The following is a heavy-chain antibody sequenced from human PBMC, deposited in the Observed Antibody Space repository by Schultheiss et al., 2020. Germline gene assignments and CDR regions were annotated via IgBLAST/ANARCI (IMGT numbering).Heavy chain of an antibody. CDR2: INSDGSST. D-gene: IGHD6-19*01. CDR3: ASRRGSSGWYALPLDY. Sequence: GGSLRLSCAASGFTFSSYEMNWVRQAPGKGLVWVSRINSDGSSTSYADSVKGRFTISRDNAKNTLYLQMNSLRAEDTAVYYCASRRGSSGWYALPLDYWGQGTLVTVSS. V-gene: IGHV3-74*01. CDR1: GFTFSSYE. J-gene: IGHJ4*02.